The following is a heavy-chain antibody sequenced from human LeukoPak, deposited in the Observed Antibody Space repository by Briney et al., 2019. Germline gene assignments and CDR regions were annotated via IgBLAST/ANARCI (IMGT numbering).Heavy chain of an antibody. CDR1: GGSISSGGYY. D-gene: IGHD1-26*01. CDR2: IYHSGST. J-gene: IGHJ4*02. Sequence: SQTLSLTCTVSGGSISSGGYYWSWIRQPPGKGLEWIGYIYHSGSTYYNPSLKSRVTISVDTSKNQFSLKLSSVTAADTAVYYCARHGVGFPRFDYWGQGTPVTVSS. V-gene: IGHV4-30-2*01. CDR3: ARHGVGFPRFDY.